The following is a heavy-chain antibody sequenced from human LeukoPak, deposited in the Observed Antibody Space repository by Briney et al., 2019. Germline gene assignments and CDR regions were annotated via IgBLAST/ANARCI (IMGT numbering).Heavy chain of an antibody. J-gene: IGHJ4*02. Sequence: SETLSLTCAVSGGSISSGGYSWSWIRQPPGKGLEWIGYIYHSGSTYYNPSLKSRVTISVDRSKNQFSLKLSSVTAADTAVYYCARADPRPYGGYAVWGQGTLVTVSS. CDR1: GGSISSGGYS. D-gene: IGHD5-12*01. CDR2: IYHSGST. V-gene: IGHV4-30-2*01. CDR3: ARADPRPYGGYAV.